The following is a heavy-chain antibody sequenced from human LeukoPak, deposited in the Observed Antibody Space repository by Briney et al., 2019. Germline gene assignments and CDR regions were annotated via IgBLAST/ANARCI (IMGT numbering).Heavy chain of an antibody. CDR3: ARELREHGVFDI. D-gene: IGHD1-26*01. V-gene: IGHV3-53*01. CDR1: GFTVSRNY. J-gene: IGHJ3*02. CDR2: IYSDGST. Sequence: GGSLRLSCAASGFTVSRNYMSWVRQAPGKGLEWVSEIYSDGSTYYAASVKGRFSISRDNSKNTVYLQMNSLRAEGTAVYYCARELREHGVFDIWDQGTMVTVSS.